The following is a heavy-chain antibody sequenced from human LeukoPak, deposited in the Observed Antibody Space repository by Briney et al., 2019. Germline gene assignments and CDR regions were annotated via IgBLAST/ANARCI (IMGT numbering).Heavy chain of an antibody. D-gene: IGHD3-22*01. CDR2: SNWNGGIT. Sequence: PGGSLRLSCAASGFTFDDYGMRWARHAPGKGLEWVSDSNWNGGITVYADSVKARFPVSRDYAKNSLYLQMNSLRAEDTAMYYCARRYYYDSSGYASYFDYWGQGTLVTVSS. CDR3: ARRYYYDSSGYASYFDY. CDR1: GFTFDDYG. V-gene: IGHV3-20*04. J-gene: IGHJ4*02.